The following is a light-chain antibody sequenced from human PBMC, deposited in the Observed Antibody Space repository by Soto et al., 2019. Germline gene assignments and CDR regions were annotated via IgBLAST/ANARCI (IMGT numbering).Light chain of an antibody. CDR3: QQYGSSLLT. Sequence: EIVLTQSPGTLSLSPGERATLSCRASQSVSSSYLAWYQQKPGQAPRLLIYGASSRATGIPDRFSGSGSGTDFTLTISRLEPEDFAVYHCQQYGSSLLTFGGGTKVDNK. CDR2: GAS. J-gene: IGKJ4*01. CDR1: QSVSSSY. V-gene: IGKV3-20*01.